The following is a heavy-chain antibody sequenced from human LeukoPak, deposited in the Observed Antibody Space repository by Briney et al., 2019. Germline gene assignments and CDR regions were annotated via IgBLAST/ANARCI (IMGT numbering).Heavy chain of an antibody. Sequence: GGSLRLSCAASGFTFSSYAMSWVRQAPGKGLEWVSAIGGSGGSTYYADSVKGRFTISRDNSKNTLYLQMNSLRAEDTAVYYCAKGYLRDIVVVPAAILDYWGQGTLVTVSS. CDR1: GFTFSSYA. CDR3: AKGYLRDIVVVPAAILDY. CDR2: IGGSGGST. J-gene: IGHJ4*02. D-gene: IGHD2-2*02. V-gene: IGHV3-23*01.